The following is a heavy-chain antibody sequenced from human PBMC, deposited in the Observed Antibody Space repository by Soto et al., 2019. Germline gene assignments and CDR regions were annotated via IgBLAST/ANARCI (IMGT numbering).Heavy chain of an antibody. Sequence: SETLSLTCTVSGGSISSSSYYWGWIRQPPGKGLEWIGSIYYSGSTYYNPSLKSRVTISVDTSKNQFSLKLSSVTAADTAVYYCGSAGSFFYMDVWGKGTTVTVSS. CDR2: IYYSGST. V-gene: IGHV4-39*01. CDR1: GGSISSSSYY. J-gene: IGHJ6*03. CDR3: GSAGSFFYMDV. D-gene: IGHD6-13*01.